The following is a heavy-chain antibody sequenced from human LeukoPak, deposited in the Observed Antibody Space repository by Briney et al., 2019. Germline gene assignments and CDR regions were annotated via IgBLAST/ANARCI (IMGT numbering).Heavy chain of an antibody. Sequence: GGSLRLSCAASGFTFNNYAMSWARQAPGKGLEWVSAISASGGTTYYADSVKGRFTISRDNSENTLFLQMNSLRAEDTAVYYCAKEPREYCSSTSCPNWFDSWGQGTLVTVSS. J-gene: IGHJ5*01. CDR2: ISASGGTT. V-gene: IGHV3-23*01. D-gene: IGHD2-2*01. CDR1: GFTFNNYA. CDR3: AKEPREYCSSTSCPNWFDS.